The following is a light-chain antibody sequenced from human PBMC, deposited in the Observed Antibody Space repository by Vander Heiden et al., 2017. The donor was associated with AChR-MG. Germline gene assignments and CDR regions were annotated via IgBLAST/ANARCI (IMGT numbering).Light chain of an antibody. V-gene: IGKV1-33*01. Sequence: DIQMTESPSSLSAVVGDRVTITCQASQDISSYLNWYQQKPGQGPKLLIYDASNMETGIPSRFSASGSGTDFTFTISSLQSEDIATYYCQQYDNLPLTFGQGTQLEIK. CDR3: QQYDNLPLT. CDR2: DAS. CDR1: QDISSY. J-gene: IGKJ5*01.